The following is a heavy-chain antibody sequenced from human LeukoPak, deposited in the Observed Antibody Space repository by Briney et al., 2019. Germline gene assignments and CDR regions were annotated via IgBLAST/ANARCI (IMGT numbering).Heavy chain of an antibody. CDR3: ARSHMYYDFWSGYYKGPYYFDY. CDR1: GGSFSGYY. CDR2: INHSGST. V-gene: IGHV4-34*01. Sequence: SETLSLTCAVYGGSFSGYYWSWIRQPPGKGLEWIGEINHSGSTNYNPSLKSRVTISVDTSKNQFSLKLSSVTAADTAVYYCARSHMYYDFWSGYYKGPYYFDYWGQGTPVTVSS. J-gene: IGHJ4*02. D-gene: IGHD3-3*01.